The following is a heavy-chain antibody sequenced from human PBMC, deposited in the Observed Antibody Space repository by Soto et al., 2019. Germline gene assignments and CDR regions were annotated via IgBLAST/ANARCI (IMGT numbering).Heavy chain of an antibody. CDR3: ARASRMYYYYGMDV. CDR2: INPNSGGT. J-gene: IGHJ6*02. Sequence: ASVKVSCKASGCTFTGYYMHWVRQAPGQGLEWMGWINPNSGGTNYAQKFQGWVTMTRDTSISTAYMELSRLRSGDTAVYYCARASRMYYYYGMDVWGQGTTVTVSS. CDR1: GCTFTGYY. V-gene: IGHV1-2*04. D-gene: IGHD6-13*01.